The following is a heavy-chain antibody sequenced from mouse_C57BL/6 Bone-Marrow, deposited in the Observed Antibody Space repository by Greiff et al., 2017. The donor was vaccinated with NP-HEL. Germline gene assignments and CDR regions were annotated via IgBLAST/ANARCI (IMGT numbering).Heavy chain of an antibody. CDR2: IYPRSGNT. CDR3: ARGGYDYDGFAY. D-gene: IGHD2-4*01. J-gene: IGHJ3*01. Sequence: VQLQQSGAELARPGASVKLSCTASGYTFTSSGISWVKQRTGQGLEWIGEIYPRSGNTYYNEKFKGKATLTADKSSSTAYMELRSLTSEDSAVYFCARGGYDYDGFAYWGQGTLVTVSA. V-gene: IGHV1-81*01. CDR1: GYTFTSSG.